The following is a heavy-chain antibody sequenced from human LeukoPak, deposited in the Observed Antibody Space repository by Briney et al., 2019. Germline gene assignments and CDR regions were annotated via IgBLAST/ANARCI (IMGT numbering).Heavy chain of an antibody. CDR2: ISGSSGSI. CDR3: ARDSAVLLGY. Sequence: GGSLRLSCTASGFTFSRHSMNWVRQAPGKGLEWVSYISGSSGSIYYADSVKGRFTISRDNAKNSLYLQMNSLRAEDTAVYYCARDSAVLLGYWGQGTLVTVSS. V-gene: IGHV3-48*01. CDR1: GFTFSRHS. J-gene: IGHJ4*02. D-gene: IGHD2/OR15-2a*01.